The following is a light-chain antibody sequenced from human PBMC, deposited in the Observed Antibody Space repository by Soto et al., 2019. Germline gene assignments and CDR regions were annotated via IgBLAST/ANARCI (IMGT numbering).Light chain of an antibody. Sequence: EIVLTQSPGTLSLSPLDEMYLXGKASQAVTSKFLAWYQQKPGQPPRLLVLGASTRATGIADRFSGSGSGTDFTLTTSRLEPEDFAVYYCQQYGSSGTFGQGTKVDI. J-gene: IGKJ1*01. CDR3: QQYGSSGT. CDR1: QAVTSKF. V-gene: IGKV3-20*01. CDR2: GAS.